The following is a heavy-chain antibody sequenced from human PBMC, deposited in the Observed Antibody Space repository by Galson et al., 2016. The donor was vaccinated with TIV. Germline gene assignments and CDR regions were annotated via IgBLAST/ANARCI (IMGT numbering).Heavy chain of an antibody. V-gene: IGHV1-46*01. CDR3: ARDPVEDSERSAKGLYGMDV. J-gene: IGHJ6*02. D-gene: IGHD3-3*01. CDR2: INPRGGGRA. CDR1: GYIFTNYY. Sequence: SVKVSCKASGYIFTNYYIHWVRQAPGQGLEWMGIINPRGGGRAIYAQKFQDRVTMTRDTSTSILYMQLHSLTSEDTAVDYCARDPVEDSERSAKGLYGMDVWGQGTTVIVSS.